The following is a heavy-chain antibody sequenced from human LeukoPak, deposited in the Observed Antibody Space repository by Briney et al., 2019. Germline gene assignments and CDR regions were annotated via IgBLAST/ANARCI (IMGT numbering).Heavy chain of an antibody. CDR3: VKSIGVGSGSFPFDP. D-gene: IGHD3-10*01. CDR1: GFTFSSYA. J-gene: IGHJ5*02. V-gene: IGHV3-64D*06. CDR2: ISSNGGST. Sequence: PGGSLRLSCSASGFTFSSYAMHWVRQAPGKGREYVSAISSNGGSTYYADSVKGRFTISRDNSKNTLYLQMSSLRAEDTAVYYCVKSIGVGSGSFPFDPWGQGTLVTVSS.